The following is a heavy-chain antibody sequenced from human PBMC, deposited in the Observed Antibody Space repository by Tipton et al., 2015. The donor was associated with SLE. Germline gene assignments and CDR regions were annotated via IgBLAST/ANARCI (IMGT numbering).Heavy chain of an antibody. V-gene: IGHV4-61*02. J-gene: IGHJ4*02. CDR3: ARYGGNEGYFDY. CDR1: GGSINGGSYF. Sequence: TLSLTCTVSGGSINGGSYFWNWIRQPAGKGLEWIGRIYSSGTISYNPSLRGRVTLSLDTSKNQYSLELRSVTAADSAVYYCARYGGNEGYFDYWGQGTLVTVSS. CDR2: IYSSGTI. D-gene: IGHD4/OR15-4a*01.